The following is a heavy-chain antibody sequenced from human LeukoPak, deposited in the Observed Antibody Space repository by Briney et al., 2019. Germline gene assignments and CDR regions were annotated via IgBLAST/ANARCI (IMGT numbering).Heavy chain of an antibody. J-gene: IGHJ4*02. D-gene: IGHD3-3*01. CDR1: GFTFSSYW. V-gene: IGHV3-7*01. CDR3: AREYDFWSGSNYYFDY. CDR2: IKQDGSEK. Sequence: PGGSLRLSCAVSGFTFSSYWMSWVRQAPGKGLEWVANIKQDGSEKYYVDSVKGRVTISRDNAKDSLYLQMNSLRAEDTAVYYCAREYDFWSGSNYYFDYWGQGTLVTVSS.